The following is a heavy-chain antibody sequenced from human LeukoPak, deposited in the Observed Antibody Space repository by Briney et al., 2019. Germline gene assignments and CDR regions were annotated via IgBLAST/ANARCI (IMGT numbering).Heavy chain of an antibody. D-gene: IGHD4-17*01. J-gene: IGHJ3*02. V-gene: IGHV1-18*01. CDR1: GYTFTSYG. CDR2: ISAYNGNT. Sequence: ASVKVSCKASGYTFTSYGISWVRQAPGQGLEWMGWISAYNGNTNYAQKLQGRVTMTTDTSTSTAYMELRSLRSDDTAVYYCARGWTTVTPGIYRHDAFDIWGQGTMVTVSS. CDR3: ARGWTTVTPGIYRHDAFDI.